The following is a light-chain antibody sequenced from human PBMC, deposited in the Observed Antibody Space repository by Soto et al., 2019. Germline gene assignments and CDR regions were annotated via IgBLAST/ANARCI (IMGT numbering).Light chain of an antibody. J-gene: IGLJ3*02. CDR2: SNN. CDR1: SSNIGSNT. V-gene: IGLV1-44*01. CDR3: AAWDDSLNGWV. Sequence: QSVLTQPPSASGTPGQRVTISCSGSSSNIGSNTVNWYQQLPGTAPQLLIYSNNQRPSGVPHRFSGAKSGTSASLAISGLQSEDEADYYCAAWDDSLNGWVFGGGTKLTVL.